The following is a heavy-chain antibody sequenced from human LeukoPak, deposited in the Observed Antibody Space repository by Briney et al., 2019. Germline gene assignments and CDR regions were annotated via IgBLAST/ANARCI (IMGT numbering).Heavy chain of an antibody. Sequence: PGGSLRLSCAASGFTVSSNYMSWVRQAPGKGLEWVSVIYSGGSTYYADSAKGRFTISRDNSKNTLYLEMNSLRAEDTAVYYCARYEGYISSWYRFLDNWGQGTLVTVSS. CDR3: ARYEGYISSWYRFLDN. J-gene: IGHJ4*02. CDR1: GFTVSSNY. D-gene: IGHD6-13*01. CDR2: IYSGGST. V-gene: IGHV3-53*01.